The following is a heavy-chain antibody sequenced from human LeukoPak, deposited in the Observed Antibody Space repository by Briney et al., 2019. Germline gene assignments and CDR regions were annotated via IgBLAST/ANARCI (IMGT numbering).Heavy chain of an antibody. CDR2: ISGSGGST. Sequence: GGSLRLSCAASGFTFSSYAMSWVRQAPGKGLEWVSAISGSGGSTYYADSVKGRFTISRDNSKNTLYLQMNSLRAEDTAVYYCAKNFLIAVAGTIDYWGQGTLVTVSS. D-gene: IGHD6-19*01. J-gene: IGHJ4*02. CDR1: GFTFSSYA. V-gene: IGHV3-23*01. CDR3: AKNFLIAVAGTIDY.